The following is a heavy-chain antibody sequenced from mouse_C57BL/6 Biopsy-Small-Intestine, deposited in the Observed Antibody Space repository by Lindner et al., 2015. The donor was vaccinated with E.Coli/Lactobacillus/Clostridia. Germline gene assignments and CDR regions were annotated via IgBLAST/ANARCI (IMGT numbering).Heavy chain of an antibody. J-gene: IGHJ3*01. CDR3: ARGDYDWFAY. CDR1: GYSFTNYY. Sequence: VQLQESGPELVKPGASVKISCKASGYSFTNYYIHWVKQRPGQGLEWIGWIYPGSGNTKYNKKFKGKATLTADTSSSTAYMQLSSLTSEDSAVHYCARGDYDWFAYWGQGTLVTVSA. D-gene: IGHD2-4*01. V-gene: IGHV1-66*01. CDR2: IYPGSGNT.